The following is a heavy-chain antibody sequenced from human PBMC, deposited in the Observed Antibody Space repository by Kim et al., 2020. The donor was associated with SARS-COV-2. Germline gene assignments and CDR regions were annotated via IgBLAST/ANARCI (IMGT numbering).Heavy chain of an antibody. CDR2: IYYNGRT. CDR3: ARVGGVQWLVGNYFFDY. Sequence: SETLSLTCSVSGGSIRHTSYYWALIRQPPGKGLQCIGSIYYNGRTYYNPPCESPVTISVDTSKDQFSLKRSSVTAADTAMYYCARVGGVQWLVGNYFFDYWGQGPLVPV. D-gene: IGHD6-19*01. V-gene: IGHV4-39*01. CDR1: GGSIRHTSYY. J-gene: IGHJ4*02.